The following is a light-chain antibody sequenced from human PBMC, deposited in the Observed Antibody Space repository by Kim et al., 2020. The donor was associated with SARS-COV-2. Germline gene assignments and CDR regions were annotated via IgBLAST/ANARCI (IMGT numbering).Light chain of an antibody. CDR1: RSCIARNH. CDR2: EDN. Sequence: TVNSACTRSRSCIARNHVQWYQQRPGSAPTTVIYEDNQRPSGVPDRFSGSIDSSSNSASLTISGLKTEDEADYYCQSYDSSNHWVFGGGTQLTVL. V-gene: IGLV6-57*03. CDR3: QSYDSSNHWV. J-gene: IGLJ3*02.